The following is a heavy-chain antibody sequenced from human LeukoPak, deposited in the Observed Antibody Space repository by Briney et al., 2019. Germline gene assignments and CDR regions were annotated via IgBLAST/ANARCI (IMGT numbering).Heavy chain of an antibody. J-gene: IGHJ4*02. CDR2: IYTSGST. D-gene: IGHD3-3*01. Sequence: PSETLSLTCTVSGGSISSYYWSWIRQPAGKGLEWIGRIYTSGSTNYNPSLKSRVTMSVDTSKNQFSLKLSSVTAADTAVYYCARVELIVTTAQVIFGVVGDPGRYFDYWGQGTLVTVSS. V-gene: IGHV4-4*07. CDR1: GGSISSYY. CDR3: ARVELIVTTAQVIFGVVGDPGRYFDY.